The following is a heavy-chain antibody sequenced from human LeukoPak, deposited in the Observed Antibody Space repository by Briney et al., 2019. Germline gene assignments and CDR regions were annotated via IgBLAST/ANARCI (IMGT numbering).Heavy chain of an antibody. CDR3: AGQVGARIRYYYTSGLDV. D-gene: IGHD1-26*01. CDR1: GGSFSGYY. Sequence: SSETLSLTCAVYGGSFSGYYWSWIRQPPGKGLEWIGEINHSGSTNYNPSLKSRVTISLDTSKNEFSLRLKSLTAADTAVYYCAGQVGARIRYYYTSGLDVWGQGTTVAVSS. CDR2: INHSGST. J-gene: IGHJ6*02. V-gene: IGHV4-34*01.